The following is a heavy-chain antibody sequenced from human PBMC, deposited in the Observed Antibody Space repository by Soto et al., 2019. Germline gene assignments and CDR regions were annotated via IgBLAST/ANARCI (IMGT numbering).Heavy chain of an antibody. CDR1: GFTLRICS. CDR3: PRDASGPFDY. J-gene: IGHJ4*02. Sequence: FSASGFTLRICSMNWFRQSPGKWLYWVSSISISSTYIYYTDSLRGRFTISRDNSKNTLYLQMDRLRVDDTAVYFCPRDASGPFDYWGQGTLVTVSS. CDR2: ISISSTYI. V-gene: IGHV3-21*04. D-gene: IGHD6-19*01.